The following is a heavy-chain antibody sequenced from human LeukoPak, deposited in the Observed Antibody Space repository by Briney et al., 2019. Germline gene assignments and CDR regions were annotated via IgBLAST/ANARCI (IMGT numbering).Heavy chain of an antibody. J-gene: IGHJ6*02. V-gene: IGHV3-74*01. CDR1: GFXFSTYW. Sequence: PGRSPRLSCGASGFXFSTYWIHWVRQAPGKGLEWVSRINIDVSRTNYADSVKGRFTISSDNAKNTLYLQMSSLRADDTAVYYCARNVGSSSHNGLDVWGQGTTVTVSS. D-gene: IGHD6-13*01. CDR2: INIDVSRT. CDR3: ARNVGSSSHNGLDV.